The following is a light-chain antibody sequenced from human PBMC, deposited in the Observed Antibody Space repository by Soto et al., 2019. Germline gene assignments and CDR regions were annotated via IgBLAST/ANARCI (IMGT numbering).Light chain of an antibody. J-gene: IGKJ4*01. CDR1: QSISSN. Sequence: EIVMTQSPATLSVSPGERATLSCRASQSISSNLAWYQQKPGQAPRLLIDDASNRATDIPDRFSGSGSGTDFTLTISRLEPADFAVYYCQQYGSSPLTFGGGTKVDIK. V-gene: IGKV3-20*01. CDR3: QQYGSSPLT. CDR2: DAS.